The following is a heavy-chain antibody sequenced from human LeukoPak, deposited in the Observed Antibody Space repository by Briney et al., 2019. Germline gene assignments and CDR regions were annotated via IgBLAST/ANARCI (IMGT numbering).Heavy chain of an antibody. CDR1: GGSFSGYY. V-gene: IGHV4-34*01. J-gene: IGHJ3*02. CDR2: INHSGST. D-gene: IGHD2-2*01. Sequence: SETLSLTCAVYGGSFSGYYWSWIRQPPGKGLEWIGEINHSGSTNYNPSLKSRVTISVDTSKNQFSLKLSSVTAADTAVYYCARARRTYCSSTSCYLYAFDIWGQGTMVTVSS. CDR3: ARARRTYCSSTSCYLYAFDI.